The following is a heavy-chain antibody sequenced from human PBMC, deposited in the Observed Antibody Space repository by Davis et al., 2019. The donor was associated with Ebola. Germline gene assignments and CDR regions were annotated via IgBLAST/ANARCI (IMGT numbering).Heavy chain of an antibody. D-gene: IGHD5-18*01. V-gene: IGHV1-69*13. CDR1: GYTFTSYD. CDR2: IIPIFGTA. J-gene: IGHJ3*02. CDR3: ARDLQDGYSYGYGAFDI. Sequence: SVKVSCKASGYTFTSYDINWVRQAPGQGLEWMGGIIPIFGTANYAQKFQGRVTITADESTSTAYMELSSLRSEDTAVYYCARDLQDGYSYGYGAFDIWGQGTMVTVSS.